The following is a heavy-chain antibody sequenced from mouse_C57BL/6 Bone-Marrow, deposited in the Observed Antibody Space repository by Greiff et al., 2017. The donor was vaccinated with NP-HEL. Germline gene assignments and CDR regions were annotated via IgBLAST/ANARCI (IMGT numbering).Heavy chain of an antibody. CDR1: GFTFSDYG. D-gene: IGHD4-1*01. J-gene: IGHJ2*01. Sequence: EVKLMESGGGLVKPGGSLKLSCAASGFTFSDYGMHWVRQAPEKGLEWVAYISSGSSTIYYADTVKGRFTISRDNAKNTLFLQMTSLRSEDTAMYYCAMNWDGYWGQGTTLTVSS. CDR3: AMNWDGY. V-gene: IGHV5-17*01. CDR2: ISSGSSTI.